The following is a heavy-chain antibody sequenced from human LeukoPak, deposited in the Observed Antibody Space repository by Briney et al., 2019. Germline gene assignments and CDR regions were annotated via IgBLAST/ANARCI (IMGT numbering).Heavy chain of an antibody. CDR2: ISWNSGSI. J-gene: IGHJ6*03. D-gene: IGHD4-23*01. V-gene: IGHV3-9*03. CDR1: GFTFDDYA. CDR3: AKGGNSRYYYYYYMDV. Sequence: GGSLRLSCAASGFTFDDYAMHWVRQGPGKGLEWVSGISWNSGSIVYADSVKGRFTISRDNAKNSLYLQMNSLRAEDMALYYCAKGGNSRYYYYYYMDVWGKGTTVTVSS.